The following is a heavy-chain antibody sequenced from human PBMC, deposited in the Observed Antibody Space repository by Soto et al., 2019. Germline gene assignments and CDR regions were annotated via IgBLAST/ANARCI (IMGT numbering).Heavy chain of an antibody. V-gene: IGHV4-59*02. CDR1: GGSVSSYY. CDR3: ARGLDDYYYYYMDV. D-gene: IGHD3-22*01. CDR2: IYYSGSA. Sequence: SESLSLTCTVSGGSVSSYYWSWIRQPPGKGLEWIGYIYYSGSANYNPSLKSRVTISVDTSKNQFSLKLSSVTAADTAVYYCARGLDDYYYYYMDVWGEGTTVTVSS. J-gene: IGHJ6*03.